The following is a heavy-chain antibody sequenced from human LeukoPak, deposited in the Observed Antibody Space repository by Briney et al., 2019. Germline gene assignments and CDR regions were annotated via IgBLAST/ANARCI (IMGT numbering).Heavy chain of an antibody. J-gene: IGHJ4*02. Sequence: PGGSLRLSCAASGFTFRSHGMHWVRQAPGKGLEWVAFIRYDGSNKYYADSVKGRFTISRDNSKNTLYLQMNSLRAEDTAVYYCAKERIQLWLRLLDYWGQGTLVTVSS. CDR1: GFTFRSHG. V-gene: IGHV3-30*02. CDR3: AKERIQLWLRLLDY. D-gene: IGHD5-18*01. CDR2: IRYDGSNK.